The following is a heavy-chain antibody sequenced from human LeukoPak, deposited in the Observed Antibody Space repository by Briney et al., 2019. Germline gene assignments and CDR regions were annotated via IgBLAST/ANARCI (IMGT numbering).Heavy chain of an antibody. D-gene: IGHD6-13*01. Sequence: SETLSLTCTVSGGSISSSSYYWGWIRQPPGKGLEWIGSIYYSGSTYYNPSLKSRVTISVDTSKNQFSLKLSSVTAADTAVYYCARAYSSSWFGRPVPEFDPWGQGTLVTVSS. CDR2: IYYSGST. V-gene: IGHV4-39*07. CDR1: GGSISSSSYY. J-gene: IGHJ5*02. CDR3: ARAYSSSWFGRPVPEFDP.